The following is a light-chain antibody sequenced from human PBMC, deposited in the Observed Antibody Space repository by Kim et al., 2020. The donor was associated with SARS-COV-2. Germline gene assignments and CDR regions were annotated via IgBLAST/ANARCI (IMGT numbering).Light chain of an antibody. Sequence: SPGERATLSCRASQSLSSNLAWYQQKPGQAPRLLVYGASTRATGIPARFSGSGSGTEFTLTISSLQSEDFAVYYCQQYNDWPPVYTFGQGTKLEI. CDR2: GAS. CDR1: QSLSSN. J-gene: IGKJ2*01. CDR3: QQYNDWPPVYT. V-gene: IGKV3-15*01.